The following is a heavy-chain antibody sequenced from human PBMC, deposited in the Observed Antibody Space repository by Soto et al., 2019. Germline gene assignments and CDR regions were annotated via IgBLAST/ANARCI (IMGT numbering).Heavy chain of an antibody. V-gene: IGHV3-48*01. CDR1: GFTFSSYS. CDR3: ARDLSDYGDSSYYFDY. CDR2: ISSSSSTI. Sequence: GGSLRLSCAASGFTFSSYSMNWVRQAPGKGLEWVSYISSSSSTIYYADSVKGRFTISRDNAKNSLYRQMNSLRAEDTAVYYCARDLSDYGDSSYYFDYWGQGTLVTVSS. J-gene: IGHJ4*02. D-gene: IGHD4-17*01.